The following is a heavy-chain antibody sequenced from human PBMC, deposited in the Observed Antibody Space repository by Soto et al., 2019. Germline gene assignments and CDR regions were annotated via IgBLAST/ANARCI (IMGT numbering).Heavy chain of an antibody. D-gene: IGHD6-13*01. J-gene: IGHJ6*02. V-gene: IGHV4-31*03. CDR2: IYYSGST. CDR3: ARDSQQPPPYYYYGMDV. Sequence: SDTLSLTCTVSGGSISSGGYYWSWIRQHPGKGLEWIGYIYYSGSTYYNPSLKSRVTISVDTSKNQFSLKLSSVTAADTAVYYCARDSQQPPPYYYYGMDVWGQGTTVTVSS. CDR1: GGSISSGGYY.